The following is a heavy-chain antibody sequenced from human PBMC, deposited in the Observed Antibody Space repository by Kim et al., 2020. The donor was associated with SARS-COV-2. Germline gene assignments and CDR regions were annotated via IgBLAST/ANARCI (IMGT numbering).Heavy chain of an antibody. CDR2: IHPNDGGT. D-gene: IGHD2-21*02. J-gene: IGHJ6*02. CDR3: ARQLFCGVGYCSAGMDV. V-gene: IGHV1-2*05. CDR1: GYTFSDNY. Sequence: ASVKVSCKASGYTFSDNYLHWVRQAPGQGLEWMGRIHPNDGGTIYAKKFQGRVTLTRDKSINTVYMEVRADDTVVYYCARQLFCGVGYCSAGMDVWGQGTTVTVSS.